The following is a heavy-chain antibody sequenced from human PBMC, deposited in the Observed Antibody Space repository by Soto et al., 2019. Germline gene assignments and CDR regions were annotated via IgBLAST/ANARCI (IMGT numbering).Heavy chain of an antibody. D-gene: IGHD2-2*01. V-gene: IGHV3-21*01. CDR2: ISSSSSYI. J-gene: IGHJ3*02. CDR3: ARVGGGYQLLHAFDI. CDR1: GFTFSSYS. Sequence: GGSLRLSCAASGFTFSSYSMNWVRQAPGKGLEWVSSISSSSSYIYYADSVKGRFTISRDNAKNSLYLQMNSLRAEDTAVYYCARVGGGYQLLHAFDIWGQGTMVTVSS.